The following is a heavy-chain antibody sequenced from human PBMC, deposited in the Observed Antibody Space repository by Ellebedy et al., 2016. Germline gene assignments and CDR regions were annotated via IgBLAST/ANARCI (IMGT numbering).Heavy chain of an antibody. CDR1: GGSFSGYY. D-gene: IGHD1-1*01. V-gene: IGHV4-34*01. CDR2: INHSGST. J-gene: IGHJ5*02. CDR3: ARGSPPRPRTERGWFNP. Sequence: SETLSLXXAVYGGSFSGYYWSWIRQPPGKGLEWIGEINHSGSTNYNPSLKSRVTISVDTSKNQFSLKLSSVTAADTAVYYCARGSPPRPRTERGWFNPWGQGTLVTVSS.